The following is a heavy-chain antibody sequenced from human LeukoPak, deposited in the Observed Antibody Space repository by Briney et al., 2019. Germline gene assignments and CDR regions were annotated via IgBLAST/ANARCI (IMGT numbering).Heavy chain of an antibody. Sequence: ASVKVSCKASGYTFTDYYMHWVRQAPGQGLEWMGWVNPNNGGTSYAQKFQGRVTMTRDTSITTSYMELPSLTSDDTAVYYCARGYSSPVPNFDYWGQGTLVTVSS. J-gene: IGHJ4*02. CDR2: VNPNNGGT. V-gene: IGHV1-2*02. D-gene: IGHD6-13*01. CDR1: GYTFTDYY. CDR3: ARGYSSPVPNFDY.